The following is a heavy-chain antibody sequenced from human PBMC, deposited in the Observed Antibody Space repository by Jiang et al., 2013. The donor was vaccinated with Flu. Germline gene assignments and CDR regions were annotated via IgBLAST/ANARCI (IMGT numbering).Heavy chain of an antibody. CDR2: IYYSGST. V-gene: IGHV4-59*01. D-gene: IGHD2-2*01. Sequence: GSGLVKPSETLSLTCTVSGGSISSYYWSWIRQPPGKGLEWIGYIYYSGSTNYNPSLKSRVTISVDTSKNQFSLKLSSVTAADTAVYYCAREAYCSSTSCSYFDYWGQGTLVTVSS. CDR3: AREAYCSSTSCSYFDY. J-gene: IGHJ4*02. CDR1: GGSISSYY.